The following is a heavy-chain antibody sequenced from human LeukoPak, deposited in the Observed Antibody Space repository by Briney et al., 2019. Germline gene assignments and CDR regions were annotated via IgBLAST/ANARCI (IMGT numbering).Heavy chain of an antibody. D-gene: IGHD6-19*01. V-gene: IGHV3-23*01. CDR2: ISGSAGST. CDR1: GFTFSSYV. J-gene: IGHJ4*02. CDR3: AKDQQWLEYFDY. Sequence: GGSLRLSCAASGFTFSSYVMSWVCQAPGKGLEWVSSISGSAGSTYYTDSVKGRFAISRDNSKNTLYLQMNSLRDEGTAVYYCAKDQQWLEYFDYWGQGILVTVSS.